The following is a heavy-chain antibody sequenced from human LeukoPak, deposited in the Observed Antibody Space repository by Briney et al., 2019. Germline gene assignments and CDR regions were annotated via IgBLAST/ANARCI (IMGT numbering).Heavy chain of an antibody. D-gene: IGHD1-7*01. Sequence: ASVKVSCKASGYTFTGYYMHWVRQAPGQGLEWMGWINPNSGSTNYAQKFQGRVTMTRDTSISTAYMELSRLRSDDTAVYYCARNWNYDEYFDYWGQGTLVTVSS. J-gene: IGHJ4*02. V-gene: IGHV1-2*02. CDR3: ARNWNYDEYFDY. CDR1: GYTFTGYY. CDR2: INPNSGST.